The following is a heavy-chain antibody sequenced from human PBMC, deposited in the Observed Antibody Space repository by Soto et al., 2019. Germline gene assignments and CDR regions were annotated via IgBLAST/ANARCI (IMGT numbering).Heavy chain of an antibody. J-gene: IGHJ3*02. D-gene: IGHD6-19*01. CDR3: AREGIAVAGIDAFDI. V-gene: IGHV3-33*01. CDR2: IWYDGSNK. CDR1: GFTFSSYG. Sequence: GGSLRLSCAASGFTFSSYGMHWVRQAPGKGLEWVAVIWYDGSNKYYADSVKGRFTISRDNSKNTLYLQMNSLRAEDTAVYYCAREGIAVAGIDAFDIWGQGTMVTVSS.